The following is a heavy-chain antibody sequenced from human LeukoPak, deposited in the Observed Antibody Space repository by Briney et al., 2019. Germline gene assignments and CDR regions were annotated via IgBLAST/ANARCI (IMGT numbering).Heavy chain of an antibody. CDR1: GGSISSGGYS. CDR3: ARFLGAEGWFDP. V-gene: IGHV4-30-2*01. Sequence: PSETLSLTCAVSGGSISSGGYSWSWIRQPPGKGLEWIGYIYHSGSAYYNPSLKSRVTISVDRSKNQFSLKLNSLTAADTAVYYCARFLGAEGWFDPWGQGTLVTVSS. J-gene: IGHJ5*02. CDR2: IYHSGSA.